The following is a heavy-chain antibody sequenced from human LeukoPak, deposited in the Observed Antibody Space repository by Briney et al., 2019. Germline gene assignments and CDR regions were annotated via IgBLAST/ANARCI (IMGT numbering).Heavy chain of an antibody. J-gene: IGHJ2*01. D-gene: IGHD2-8*02. CDR2: MKEDGGEK. Sequence: GGSLRLSCAASGFIFSPYGVTWVRQAPGMGLEWVANMKEDGGEKFSVDSVRGRFTISRDNAKNSLYLQMNSLRVEDTGVYYCATVRTEWYIYLWGRGTLVTVST. CDR3: ATVRTEWYIYL. CDR1: GFIFSPYG. V-gene: IGHV3-7*01.